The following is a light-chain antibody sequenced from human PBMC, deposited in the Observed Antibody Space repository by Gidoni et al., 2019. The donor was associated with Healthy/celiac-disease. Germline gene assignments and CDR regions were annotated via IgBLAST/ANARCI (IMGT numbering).Light chain of an antibody. J-gene: IGKJ4*01. Sequence: DILMTQSPDPLAVSLDERATINCKCSQSVLYSSKNKNYLAWYQQKQGQPPKLLIYWESTRESGVPDRFSGSGSGTNLTLTIISLRAEDVAVYYCQQYYSTPRTFGGGTKVEIK. V-gene: IGKV4-1*01. CDR3: QQYYSTPRT. CDR2: WES. CDR1: QSVLYSSKNKNY.